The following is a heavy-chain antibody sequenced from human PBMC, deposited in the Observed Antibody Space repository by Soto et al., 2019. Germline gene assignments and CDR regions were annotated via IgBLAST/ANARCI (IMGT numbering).Heavy chain of an antibody. CDR3: AKAAYCSGGSCYSPSFDY. J-gene: IGHJ4*02. D-gene: IGHD2-15*01. CDR2: ISGSGGST. CDR1: GFTFSSYA. Sequence: GGSLRLSCAASGFTFSSYAMSWVRQAPGKGLEWVSAISGSGGSTYYADSVKGRFTISRDNSKNTLYLQMNSLRAEDTAVYYCAKAAYCSGGSCYSPSFDYWGQGTLVTVSS. V-gene: IGHV3-23*01.